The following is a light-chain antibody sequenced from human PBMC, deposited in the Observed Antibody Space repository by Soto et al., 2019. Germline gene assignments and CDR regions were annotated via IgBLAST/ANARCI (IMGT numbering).Light chain of an antibody. V-gene: IGKV3-20*01. Sequence: EIVLTQSPGTLSLSPGERATLSCRASQSVTSGYLAWYQQKPGQSPRLLMYGASSRATGVPDRFSGSGSGTDFTLTITRLAPEDFAVYYCHQYGTSPLTFGGGTKVEIK. CDR1: QSVTSGY. J-gene: IGKJ4*01. CDR2: GAS. CDR3: HQYGTSPLT.